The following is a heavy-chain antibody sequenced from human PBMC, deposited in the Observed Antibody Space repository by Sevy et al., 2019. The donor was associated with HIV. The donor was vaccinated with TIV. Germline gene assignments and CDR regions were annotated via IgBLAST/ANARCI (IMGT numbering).Heavy chain of an antibody. J-gene: IGHJ5*02. Sequence: SETLSLTCTVSGYSISSGYYWGWIRQPPGKWLEWIGSIYHSGSTYYNPSLKSRVTISVDTSKNQFSLKLSSVTAADTAGYYCARGELYSGGGGYCSGGSCYSGLWFDPWGQGTLVTVSS. V-gene: IGHV4-38-2*02. CDR1: GYSISSGYY. CDR3: ARGELYSGGGGYCSGGSCYSGLWFDP. D-gene: IGHD2-15*01. CDR2: IYHSGST.